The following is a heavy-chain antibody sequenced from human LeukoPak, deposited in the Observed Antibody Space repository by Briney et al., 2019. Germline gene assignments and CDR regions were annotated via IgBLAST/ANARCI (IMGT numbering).Heavy chain of an antibody. Sequence: GGSLRLSCVASGFTFSSYSMNWVRQAPGKGLEWVSSISSSSSYIYYADSVKGRFTISRDNAKNSLYLQMNSLRAEDTAVYYCARAPYSSGWYLSCFDYWGQGTLVTVSS. D-gene: IGHD6-19*01. CDR2: ISSSSSYI. V-gene: IGHV3-21*01. CDR1: GFTFSSYS. CDR3: ARAPYSSGWYLSCFDY. J-gene: IGHJ4*02.